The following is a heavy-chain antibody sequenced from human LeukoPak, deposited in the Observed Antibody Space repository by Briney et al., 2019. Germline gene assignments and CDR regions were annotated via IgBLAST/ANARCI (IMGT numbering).Heavy chain of an antibody. Sequence: SETLSLTCTVSGGSISSYYRSWIRQPAGKGPEWIGRIYTSGSTNYNPSLKSRVTMSVDTSKNQFFLKLSSVTAADTAVYYCARGGAPAATYYYYAMDVWGQGTTVTVSS. V-gene: IGHV4-4*07. CDR2: IYTSGST. CDR3: ARGGAPAATYYYYAMDV. J-gene: IGHJ6*02. D-gene: IGHD2-2*01. CDR1: GGSISSYY.